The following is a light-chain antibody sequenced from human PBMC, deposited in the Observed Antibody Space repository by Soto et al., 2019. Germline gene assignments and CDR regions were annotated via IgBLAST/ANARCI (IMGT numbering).Light chain of an antibody. CDR3: QQYGSSPET. Sequence: EIVLTQSPGSLSLSPGERATLSCSASQSVSANYLAWYQQRPGQAPTLLIYGASSRATGIPDRFSGSGSGTDFTLTISRLEPEDFAVYSCQQYGSSPETFGQGTKLEIK. CDR1: QSVSANY. CDR2: GAS. V-gene: IGKV3-20*01. J-gene: IGKJ2*01.